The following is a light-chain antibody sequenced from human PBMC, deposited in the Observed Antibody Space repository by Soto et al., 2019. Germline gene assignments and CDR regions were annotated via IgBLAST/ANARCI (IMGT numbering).Light chain of an antibody. CDR1: QTIRRW. Sequence: DIEMTQSPSTLSASVGDRVTITCRASQTIRRWLAWYQQRPGKAPKVLIYDASTLDSGVPARFIGSGSETEFTLTISSLQPEDSATYYCQHYNSDPWTFGQGTKVDIK. CDR2: DAS. J-gene: IGKJ1*01. V-gene: IGKV1-5*01. CDR3: QHYNSDPWT.